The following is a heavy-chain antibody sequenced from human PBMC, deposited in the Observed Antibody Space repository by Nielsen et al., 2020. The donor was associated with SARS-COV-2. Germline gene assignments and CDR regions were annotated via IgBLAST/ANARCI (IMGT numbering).Heavy chain of an antibody. CDR2: IIPILGIA. CDR1: GYTFTSYY. J-gene: IGHJ6*02. V-gene: IGHV1-69*04. D-gene: IGHD3-10*01. CDR3: ARGTFYYGSGSYGRTDYYYGMDV. Sequence: SVKVSCKASGYTFTSYYMHWVRQAPGQGLEWMGRIIPILGIANYAQKFQGRVTITADKSTSTAYMELSSLRSEDTAVYYCARGTFYYGSGSYGRTDYYYGMDVWGQGTTVTVSS.